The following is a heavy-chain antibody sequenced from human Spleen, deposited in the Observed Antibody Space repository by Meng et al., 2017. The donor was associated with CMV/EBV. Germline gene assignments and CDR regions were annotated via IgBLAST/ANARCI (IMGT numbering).Heavy chain of an antibody. Sequence: SQTLSLTCAVYGGSFSGYYWSWIRQPPGKGLEWIGEINHSGSTNSSPSLKSRVSISIDTSNNQFSLKVSSVTAADTALYYCARGWASTPYGMDVWGQGTPVTVSS. V-gene: IGHV4-34*01. D-gene: IGHD2-2*01. CDR1: GGSFSGYY. J-gene: IGHJ6*02. CDR3: ARGWASTPYGMDV. CDR2: INHSGST.